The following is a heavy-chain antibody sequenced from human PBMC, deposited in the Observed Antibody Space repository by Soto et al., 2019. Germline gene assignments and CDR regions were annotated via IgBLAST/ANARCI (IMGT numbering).Heavy chain of an antibody. D-gene: IGHD1-1*01. CDR1: GFSLYTGGVG. CDR2: LYWDDTR. J-gene: IGHJ6*04. CDR3: AHYTTDTYFDV. V-gene: IGHV2-5*02. Sequence: QITLKESSPTLVKPTQPLTLTCSFSGFSLYTGGVGVGWIRQPPGKALEWRALLYWDDTRRYNPSLKNTLTIAKDTSENQVVLTVTDMGPVDTGTHFCAHYTTDTYFDVWGKGATVTVSS.